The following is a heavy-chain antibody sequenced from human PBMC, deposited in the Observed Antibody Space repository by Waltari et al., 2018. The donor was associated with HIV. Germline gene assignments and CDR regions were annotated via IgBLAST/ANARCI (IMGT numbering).Heavy chain of an antibody. J-gene: IGHJ4*02. CDR3: AKAVGATQRGYFDY. CDR2: ISYDGNNK. V-gene: IGHV3-30*18. D-gene: IGHD1-26*01. CDR1: GFTFINFG. Sequence: QVQLVESGGGVVQPGRPLRLSCAAPGFTFINFGMHWVRQAPGKGLEWVAVISYDGNNKYYADSVKGRFTISRDNSKNTTYLQMNSLRAEDTAVYYCAKAVGATQRGYFDYWGQGTLVTVSS.